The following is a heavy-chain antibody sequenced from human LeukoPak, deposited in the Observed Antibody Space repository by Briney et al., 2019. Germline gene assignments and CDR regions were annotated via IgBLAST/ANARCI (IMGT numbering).Heavy chain of an antibody. D-gene: IGHD7-27*01. CDR2: IKTDGSQI. V-gene: IGHV3-7*01. CDR3: ARDLNWETY. Sequence: GGSLRLSCVASGFAFSSYAMNWVRQAPGKGLEWVANIKTDGSQIYYVDSVKGRFTISRDNAKNSLYLQMNSLRAEDTAVYYCARDLNWETYWGQGTLVSVSS. J-gene: IGHJ4*02. CDR1: GFAFSSYA.